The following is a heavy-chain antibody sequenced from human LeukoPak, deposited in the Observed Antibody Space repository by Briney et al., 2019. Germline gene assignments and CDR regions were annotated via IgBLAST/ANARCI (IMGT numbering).Heavy chain of an antibody. V-gene: IGHV1-2*02. J-gene: IGHJ3*02. Sequence: ASVKVSCKASGYTFTGYYMHWVRQAPGQGLDWMGWMNPNSGGTKYAHKFQGRVTMSSDTSVSTANMELSRLRSDDTAVYYCARVPYCDRSGDAFDIWGQGTMLTVSS. D-gene: IGHD3-22*01. CDR2: MNPNSGGT. CDR1: GYTFTGYY. CDR3: ARVPYCDRSGDAFDI.